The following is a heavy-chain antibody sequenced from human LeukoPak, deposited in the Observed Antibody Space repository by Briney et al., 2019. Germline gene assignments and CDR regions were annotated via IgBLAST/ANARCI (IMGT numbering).Heavy chain of an antibody. D-gene: IGHD1-26*01. CDR1: GFTFSSYA. J-gene: IGHJ3*02. Sequence: GGSLRLSCAASGFTFSSYAMHWVRQAPGKGLEWVANIKQDGSEKYYVDSVKGRFTISRDNAKNSLYLQMNSLRAEDTAVYYCASIVGASIDAFDIWGQGTMVTVSS. V-gene: IGHV3-7*01. CDR2: IKQDGSEK. CDR3: ASIVGASIDAFDI.